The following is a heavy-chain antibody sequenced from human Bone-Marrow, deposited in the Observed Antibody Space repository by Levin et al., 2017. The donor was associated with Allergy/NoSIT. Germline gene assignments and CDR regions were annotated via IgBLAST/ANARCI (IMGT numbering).Heavy chain of an antibody. CDR1: GGSFSGYY. J-gene: IGHJ5*02. Sequence: SQTLSLTCAVSGGSFSGYYWSWIRQSPEKGLEWIGEINHSGSTTYNSSLKSRVTMSVDTSKNQFSLQLTSVTGADTAVYYCARGQEISGWPCPLDLWGQGTLVTVSS. D-gene: IGHD6-19*01. V-gene: IGHV4-34*01. CDR3: ARGQEISGWPCPLDL. CDR2: INHSGST.